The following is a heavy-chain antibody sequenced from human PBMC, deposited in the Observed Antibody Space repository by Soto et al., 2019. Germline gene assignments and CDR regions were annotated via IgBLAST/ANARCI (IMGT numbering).Heavy chain of an antibody. CDR3: ARDGGRHSGGIDY. CDR2: IIPIFGTA. CDR1: GGTFSSYS. J-gene: IGHJ4*02. V-gene: IGHV1-69*01. Sequence: QVQLVQSGAEVKKLGSSVKVSCKASGGTFSSYSINWVRQAPGQGLEWMGEIIPIFGTANCAQKFQGRVTITADESTSTAYMELSSLRSEDTAVYYCARDGGRHSGGIDYWGQGTLVTVSS. D-gene: IGHD1-26*01.